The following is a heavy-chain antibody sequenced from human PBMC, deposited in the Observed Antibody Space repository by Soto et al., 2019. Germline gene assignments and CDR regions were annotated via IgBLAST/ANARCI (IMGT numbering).Heavy chain of an antibody. J-gene: IGHJ3*02. CDR2: INSDGSST. CDR1: GFTFSSYW. V-gene: IGHV3-74*01. Sequence: GGSLRLSCAASGFTFSSYWMHWVRQAPGKGLGWVSRINSDGSSTSYADSVKGRFTIARDNAKNTLYLQMISLRAEDAAVYYCARASYDSSGYDAFDIWGQGTMVTVSS. CDR3: ARASYDSSGYDAFDI. D-gene: IGHD3-22*01.